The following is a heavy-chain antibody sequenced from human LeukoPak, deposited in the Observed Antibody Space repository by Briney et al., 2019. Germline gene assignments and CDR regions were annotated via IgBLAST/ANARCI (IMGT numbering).Heavy chain of an antibody. CDR2: ISSSSSYI. CDR1: GFTFSSYG. J-gene: IGHJ5*02. D-gene: IGHD5-18*01. Sequence: GGSLRLSCAASGFTFSSYGMNWVRQAPGKGLEWVSSISSSSSYIYYADSVKGRFTISRDNAKNSVYLQMNSLRAEDTAVYYCARGGYSYGYDWFDPWGQGTLVTVSS. CDR3: ARGGYSYGYDWFDP. V-gene: IGHV3-21*01.